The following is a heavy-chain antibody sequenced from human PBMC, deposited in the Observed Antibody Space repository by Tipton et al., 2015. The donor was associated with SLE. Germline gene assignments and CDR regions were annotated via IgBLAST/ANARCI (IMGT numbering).Heavy chain of an antibody. Sequence: SLRLSCAASGFTFSSYGMHWVRQAPGKGLEWVAVIWYDGSNKYYADSVKGRFTISRDNSKNTLYLQMNSLRAEDTAVYYCARDLGRLGEGRDYFDYWGQGTLVTVSS. D-gene: IGHD3-16*01. CDR3: ARDLGRLGEGRDYFDY. CDR2: IWYDGSNK. J-gene: IGHJ4*02. V-gene: IGHV3-33*01. CDR1: GFTFSSYG.